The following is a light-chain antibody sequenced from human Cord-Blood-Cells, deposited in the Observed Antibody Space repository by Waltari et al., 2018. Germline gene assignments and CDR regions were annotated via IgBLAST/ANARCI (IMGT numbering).Light chain of an antibody. Sequence: QSALTQPASVSGSPGQSITISCTGTSSDVGSYNLVSWYQQHPGKAPKLMIYEGSKRPSGVSKRFSGSKSGNTASLTISGLQAEDEADYYCCSYAGVFGGGTKLTVL. J-gene: IGLJ3*02. V-gene: IGLV2-23*01. CDR2: EGS. CDR3: CSYAGV. CDR1: SSDVGSYNL.